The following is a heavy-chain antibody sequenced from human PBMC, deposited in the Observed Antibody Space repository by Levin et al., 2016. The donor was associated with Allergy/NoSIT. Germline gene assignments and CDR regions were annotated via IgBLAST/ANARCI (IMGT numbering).Heavy chain of an antibody. CDR3: ARVVTDMEA. CDR1: GFTFSTYS. CDR2: SRNRAKSFTT. J-gene: IGHJ3*01. V-gene: IGHV3-72*01. D-gene: IGHD1-20*01. Sequence: GESLKISCAASGFTFSTYSLNWVRQVPGKGLQWIGRSRNRAKSFTTAHAASVKGRFIISRDNSKNSVYLQMTSLKTDDTALYYCARVVTDMEAWGQGTMVTVSS.